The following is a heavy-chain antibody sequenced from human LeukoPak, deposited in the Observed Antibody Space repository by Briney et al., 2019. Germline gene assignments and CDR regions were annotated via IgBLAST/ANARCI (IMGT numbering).Heavy chain of an antibody. D-gene: IGHD5-24*01. CDR3: AKSGYNRFDY. J-gene: IGHJ4*02. Sequence: GGSLRLSCAASGFTFSSSAMSWVRQAPGKGLEWVSSISGSGSGGSTYYADSVKGWFTISRDNSKNTLYLQMNSLRAEDTAVYYCAKSGYNRFDYWGQGTLVTVSS. CDR2: ISGSGSGGST. CDR1: GFTFSSSA. V-gene: IGHV3-23*01.